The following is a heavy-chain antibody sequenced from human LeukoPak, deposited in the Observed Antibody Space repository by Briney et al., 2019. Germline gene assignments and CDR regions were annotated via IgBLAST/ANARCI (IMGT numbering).Heavy chain of an antibody. D-gene: IGHD3-10*01. V-gene: IGHV3-23*01. Sequence: GGSLRLSCAASGFTFSSYAMSWVRQAPGKGLEWVSAISGSGGSTYYADSVKGRFTISRDNSKNTLYLQMNSLRAEDTAVYYCARDKLLWFGELLGPDYWGQGTLVTVSS. CDR1: GFTFSSYA. CDR3: ARDKLLWFGELLGPDY. CDR2: ISGSGGST. J-gene: IGHJ4*02.